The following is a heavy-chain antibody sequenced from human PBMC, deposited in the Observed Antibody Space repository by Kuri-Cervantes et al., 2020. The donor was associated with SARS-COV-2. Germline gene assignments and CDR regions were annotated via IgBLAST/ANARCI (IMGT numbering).Heavy chain of an antibody. D-gene: IGHD2-21*01. V-gene: IGHV4-30-4*01. J-gene: IGHJ6*03. CDR3: VRETYHLILEIAHDYYSMDF. CDR2: MYTTGDT. CDR1: GGAIKSGDYF. Sequence: LRLSCTVSGGAIKSGDYFWSWIRQTPGKGLEWIGNMYTTGDTQYNPSLKSRVAISLDTHKTQFSLKLTSLTAADTALYYCVRETYHLILEIAHDYYSMDFWGKGTTVTVSS.